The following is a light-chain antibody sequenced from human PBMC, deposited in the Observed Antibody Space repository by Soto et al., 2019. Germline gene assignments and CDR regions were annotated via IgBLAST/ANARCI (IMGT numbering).Light chain of an antibody. V-gene: IGKV1-27*01. Sequence: DIQMTQSPSSLSASVGDRVTITCRASQAISNYLAWYQQKPGKIPKLLIFASSTSQSGVPSRFSGSGSGTDFTLTISSLQPEDVATYYCQKYNSVPWTFGQGTEVEIK. J-gene: IGKJ1*01. CDR2: ASS. CDR1: QAISNY. CDR3: QKYNSVPWT.